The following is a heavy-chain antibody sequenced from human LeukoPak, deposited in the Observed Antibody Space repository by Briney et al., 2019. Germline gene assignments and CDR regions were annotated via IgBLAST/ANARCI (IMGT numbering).Heavy chain of an antibody. J-gene: IGHJ4*02. CDR2: IYYTGAT. CDR1: GGSISSYY. D-gene: IGHD5-18*01. CDR3: ARAGYSYGTGYYFDY. Sequence: KPSETLSLTCTVSGGSISSYYWSWIRLPPGKGLEWIGYIYYTGATYYNPSLKSRVTISLDTSKNQFSQKLSSVTAADAAVYYCARAGYSYGTGYYFDYWGQGALVTVSS. V-gene: IGHV4-59*01.